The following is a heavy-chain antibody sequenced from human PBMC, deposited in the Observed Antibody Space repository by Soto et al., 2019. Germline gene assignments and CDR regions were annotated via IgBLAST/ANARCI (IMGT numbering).Heavy chain of an antibody. D-gene: IGHD5-12*01. V-gene: IGHV3-53*01. CDR3: AIRRGYSGYDSAFDV. CDR1: GFNVSSTH. CDR2: LYSGGRT. J-gene: IGHJ3*01. Sequence: EVQLVESGGGLIQPGGSLRLSCAASGFNVSSTHMSWVRQAPGKGLEWVSLLYSGGRTYYADSVKGRFTISRDNSKNTLYLQMNSLRAEDTAVYYCAIRRGYSGYDSAFDVWGQGTTVTVSS.